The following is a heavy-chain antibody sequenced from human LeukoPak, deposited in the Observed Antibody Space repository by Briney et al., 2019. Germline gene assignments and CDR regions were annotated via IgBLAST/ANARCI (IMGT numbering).Heavy chain of an antibody. Sequence: GGSLRLSCAASGFTFSSYAMSWVRQAPGRGLEWVSAIRGSGGSTYYADSVKGRFTISRDNSKNTLYLQMNSLRAEDTAVYYCAKRRYDSSGYTPWGQGTLVTVS. CDR1: GFTFSSYA. D-gene: IGHD3-22*01. V-gene: IGHV3-23*01. CDR3: AKRRYDSSGYTP. CDR2: IRGSGGST. J-gene: IGHJ4*02.